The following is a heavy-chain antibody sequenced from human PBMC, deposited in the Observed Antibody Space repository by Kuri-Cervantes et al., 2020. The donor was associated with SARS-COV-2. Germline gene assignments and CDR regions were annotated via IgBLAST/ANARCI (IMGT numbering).Heavy chain of an antibody. V-gene: IGHV3-30*07. CDR1: GFTFSSYA. CDR2: ISYDGSNK. CDR3: ARGGSSSSV. J-gene: IGHJ4*02. Sequence: LSLTCAASGFTFSSYAMHWVRQAPGKGLEWVAVISYDGSNKYYADSVKGRFTISRDNSKNTLYLQMNSLRAEDTAVYYCARGGSSSSVWGQGTLVTVSS. D-gene: IGHD6-6*01.